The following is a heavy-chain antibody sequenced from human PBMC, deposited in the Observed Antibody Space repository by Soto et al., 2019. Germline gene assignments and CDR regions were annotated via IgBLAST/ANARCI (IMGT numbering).Heavy chain of an antibody. V-gene: IGHV1-18*01. CDR3: ARRQDDFWSGTNWFDP. Sequence: ASVKVSCKASGYTFTSYGISWVRQAPGQGLEWMGWISAYNGNTNYAQKLQGRVTMTTDTSTSTAYMELRSLRSDDTAVYYCARRQDDFWSGTNWFDPWGQGTLVTVSS. J-gene: IGHJ5*02. CDR1: GYTFTSYG. D-gene: IGHD3-3*01. CDR2: ISAYNGNT.